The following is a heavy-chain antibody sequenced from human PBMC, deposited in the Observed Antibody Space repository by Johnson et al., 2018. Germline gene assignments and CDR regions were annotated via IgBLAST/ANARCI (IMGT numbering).Heavy chain of an antibody. Sequence: QLVESGGGVVQPGRSLRLSCAASGFIFSSYPMHWVRQAPGKGLEWVAVISYDGSNTYSADSVKGRFTISRDNSKNTVYLQMSSLRAEDTAVYYCSRGEAAPTPVLRPPAFDIWGQGTMLTVSA. D-gene: IGHD4-17*01. J-gene: IGHJ3*02. V-gene: IGHV3-30-3*01. CDR3: SRGEAAPTPVLRPPAFDI. CDR1: GFIFSSYP. CDR2: ISYDGSNT.